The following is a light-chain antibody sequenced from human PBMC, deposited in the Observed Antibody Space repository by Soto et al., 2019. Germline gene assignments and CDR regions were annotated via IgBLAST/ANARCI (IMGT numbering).Light chain of an antibody. CDR3: QQRSNWLT. V-gene: IGKV3-11*01. CDR1: QSVSSY. J-gene: IGKJ4*01. Sequence: EIVLTQSPATLSLSPGERATLSCRASQSVSSYLAWYQQKPGQAPRLLIYDASNRATGIPARFSGSGSGTDFTLTISSLETEDFAVYYWQQRSNWLTFGGGTKVAIK. CDR2: DAS.